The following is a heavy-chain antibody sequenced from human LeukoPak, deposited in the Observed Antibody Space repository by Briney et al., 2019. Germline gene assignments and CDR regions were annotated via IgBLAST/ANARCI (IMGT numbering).Heavy chain of an antibody. CDR3: ARAGAKGERPRKLRLFDY. CDR2: TYYRSKWYN. J-gene: IGHJ4*02. CDR1: GDSVSSNSAA. D-gene: IGHD1-1*01. Sequence: SQTLSLTCAISGDSVSSNSAAWNWIRQSPSRGLEWLGRTYYRSKWYNDYAVSVKSRITINPDTSKNQFSLKLSSVTAADTAVYYCARAGAKGERPRKLRLFDYWGQGTLVTVSS. V-gene: IGHV6-1*01.